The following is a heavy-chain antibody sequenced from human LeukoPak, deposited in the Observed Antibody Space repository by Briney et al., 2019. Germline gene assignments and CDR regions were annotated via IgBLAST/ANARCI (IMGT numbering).Heavy chain of an antibody. Sequence: PGGSLRLSCAASGFTFSSYSMNWVRQAPGKGLEWVSSISSSSSYIYYADSVKGRFTISRDNAKNSLYLQMNSLRAEDTAVYYCARAGYYDILTGDYLSRPTIPRLTLWFDPWGQGTLVTVSS. CDR3: ARAGYYDILTGDYLSRPTIPRLTLWFDP. CDR1: GFTFSSYS. J-gene: IGHJ5*02. D-gene: IGHD3-9*01. V-gene: IGHV3-21*01. CDR2: ISSSSSYI.